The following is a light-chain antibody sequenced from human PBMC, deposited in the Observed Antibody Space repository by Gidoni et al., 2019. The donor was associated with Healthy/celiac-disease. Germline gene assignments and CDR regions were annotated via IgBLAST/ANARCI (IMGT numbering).Light chain of an antibody. CDR3: QQYNSYHT. CDR2: KAS. Sequence: DIQMPQSPSTLSASVGDRVTITCRASQSISSWLAWYQQKPGKAPKLLLYKASSLESGVPSRFSGSGSGTEFTLTISSLQPDDFATYYCQQYNSYHTFGQGTKLEIK. V-gene: IGKV1-5*03. CDR1: QSISSW. J-gene: IGKJ2*01.